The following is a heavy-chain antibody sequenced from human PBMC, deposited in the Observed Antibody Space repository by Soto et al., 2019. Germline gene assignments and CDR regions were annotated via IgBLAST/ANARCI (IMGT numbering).Heavy chain of an antibody. CDR2: IYPGDSDT. CDR3: ARRKYSSSRGFWFDP. Sequence: GESLKISCKGSGYRFTSYLICWVRQMPVKGLGWMGIIYPGDSDTRYSPSFQGQVTISADKSISTAYLQWSSLKASDTAMYYCARRKYSSSRGFWFDPWGQGTLVAVSS. J-gene: IGHJ5*02. V-gene: IGHV5-51*01. D-gene: IGHD6-6*01. CDR1: GYRFTSYL.